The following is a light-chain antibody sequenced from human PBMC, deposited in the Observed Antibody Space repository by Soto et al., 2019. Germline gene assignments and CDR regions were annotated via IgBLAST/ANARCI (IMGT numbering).Light chain of an antibody. CDR2: GAS. CDR1: RTVHSH. J-gene: IGKJ5*01. Sequence: EIVMTQSPATVCVSPGDRVTISCRASRTVHSHVAWYQHKPGQAPRLLIYGASFRATGMPARFSGSGSGTDFTLTISSLEPEDSAIYYCQQRNIWPPVTFGQGTRLEIK. CDR3: QQRNIWPPVT. V-gene: IGKV3-11*01.